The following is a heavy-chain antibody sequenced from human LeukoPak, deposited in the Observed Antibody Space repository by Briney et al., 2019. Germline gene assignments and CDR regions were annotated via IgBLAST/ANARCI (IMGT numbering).Heavy chain of an antibody. CDR3: ARALSLRYYGSGSYYNGHFDY. V-gene: IGHV1-2*02. CDR2: INPNSGGT. D-gene: IGHD3-10*01. Sequence: ASVKVSCKASGYTLTGYYMHWVRQAPGQGLEWMGWINPNSGGTNYAQKFQGRVTMTRDTSISTAHMELSRLRSDDTAVYYCARALSLRYYGSGSYYNGHFDYWGQGTLVTVSS. J-gene: IGHJ4*02. CDR1: GYTLTGYY.